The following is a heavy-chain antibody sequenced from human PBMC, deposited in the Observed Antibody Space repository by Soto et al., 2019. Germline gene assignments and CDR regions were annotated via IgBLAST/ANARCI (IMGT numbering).Heavy chain of an antibody. V-gene: IGHV4-30-4*01. D-gene: IGHD5-18*01. Sequence: SETQSRTCTVSVCSISSFYYYWSWIRQPPGKCLEWIGYIYYSGSTYYNPSLKSRVTISVDTSKNQFSLKLSSVTAADTAVYYCARDHSLEWFDPWGQGTLVTVSS. J-gene: IGHJ5*02. CDR3: ARDHSLEWFDP. CDR1: VCSISSFYYY. CDR2: IYYSGST.